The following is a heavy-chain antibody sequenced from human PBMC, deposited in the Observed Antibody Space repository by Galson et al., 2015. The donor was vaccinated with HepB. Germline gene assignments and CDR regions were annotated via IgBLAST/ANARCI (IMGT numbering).Heavy chain of an antibody. CDR1: GFTLSSYG. CDR2: ISYDGGNK. Sequence: SLRLSCAASGFTLSSYGMHWVRQAPGKGLEWVAVISYDGGNKYYGDSVKGRFTISRDNSQNTLHLQMNSLRAEDSAVYYCAKEWMRSGSYIQSFYHYGMPVWGHETTVTVSS. J-gene: IGHJ6*02. CDR3: AKEWMRSGSYIQSFYHYGMPV. V-gene: IGHV3-30*18. D-gene: IGHD1-26*01.